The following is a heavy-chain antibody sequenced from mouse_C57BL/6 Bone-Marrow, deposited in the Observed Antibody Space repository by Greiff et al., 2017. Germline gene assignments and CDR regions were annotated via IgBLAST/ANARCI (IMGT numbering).Heavy chain of an antibody. V-gene: IGHV5-17*01. CDR1: GFTFSDYG. CDR2: ISSGSSTI. D-gene: IGHD1-1*01. Sequence: EVMLVESGGGLVKPGGSLKLSCAASGFTFSDYGMHWVRQAPEKGLEWVAYISSGSSTIYYADTVQGRFTISRDNAKNTLFLQMTSLRSEDTAMYYCARSRIYYYGPNWYFDVWGTGTTVTVSS. J-gene: IGHJ1*03. CDR3: ARSRIYYYGPNWYFDV.